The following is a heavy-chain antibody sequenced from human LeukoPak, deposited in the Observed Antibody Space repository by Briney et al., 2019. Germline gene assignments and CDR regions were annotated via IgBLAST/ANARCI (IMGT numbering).Heavy chain of an antibody. CDR2: INHSGST. V-gene: IGHV4-34*01. CDR3: ARLEVAGINDY. Sequence: SETLYLTCAVYGGSFSGYYWSWIRQPPGKGLEWIGEINHSGSTNYNPSLKSRVTISVDTSKNQFSLKLSSVTAADTAVYYCARLEVAGINDYWGQGTLVTVSS. J-gene: IGHJ4*02. D-gene: IGHD6-19*01. CDR1: GGSFSGYY.